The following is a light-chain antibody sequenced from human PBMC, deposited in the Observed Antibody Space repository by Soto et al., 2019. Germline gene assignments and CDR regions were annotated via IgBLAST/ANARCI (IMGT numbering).Light chain of an antibody. CDR1: QSVSSS. CDR3: QQRSSSIT. V-gene: IGKV3-11*01. J-gene: IGKJ5*01. CDR2: DAS. Sequence: EIVLTQSPVTLSLSPGERATLSCRASQSVSSSSAWYQQKPGQAPRLLIYDASNTATGIPARFSGSGSGTDFTLTISSLEPEDFAIYYCQQRSSSITFGQGTRLETK.